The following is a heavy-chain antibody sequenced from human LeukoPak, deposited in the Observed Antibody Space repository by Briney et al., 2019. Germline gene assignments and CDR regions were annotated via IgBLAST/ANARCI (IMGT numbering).Heavy chain of an antibody. CDR3: ARESGAFSPFGF. V-gene: IGHV4-4*02. D-gene: IGHD1-26*01. CDR2: VHLSGAT. J-gene: IGHJ4*02. CDR1: GGSITTTNW. Sequence: SETLSLTCAVSGGSITTTNWWSWVRQPPGKGLEWIGEVHLSGATNYNPSLESRVSMSIDKSKNHLSLEVTSVTAADTAIYYCARESGAFSPFGFWGQGTLLTVSS.